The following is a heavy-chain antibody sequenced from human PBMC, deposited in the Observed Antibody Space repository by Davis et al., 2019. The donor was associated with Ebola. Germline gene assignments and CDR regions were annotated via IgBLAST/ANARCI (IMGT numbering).Heavy chain of an antibody. Sequence: GESLKISCAASGFIFSSYVIHWVRQAPGKGLEWVAFIRSDGINRYYTDSVKGRFTISRDNSKNTLYLQLNSLRAEDTAVYYCAKGRQWLEYFDYWGQGTLVTVSS. CDR3: AKGRQWLEYFDY. CDR1: GFIFSSYV. D-gene: IGHD6-19*01. CDR2: IRSDGINR. V-gene: IGHV3-30*02. J-gene: IGHJ4*02.